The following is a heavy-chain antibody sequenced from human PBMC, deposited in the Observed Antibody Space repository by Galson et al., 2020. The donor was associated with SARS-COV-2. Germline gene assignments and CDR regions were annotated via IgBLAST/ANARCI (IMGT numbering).Heavy chain of an antibody. CDR1: GFTFSGYA. Sequence: GESLKISCAASGFTFSGYAMHWVRQAPGKGLEWVAVISYDGNNKYYADSVKGRFTISRDNSKNTLYLQMNSLRAEDTAVFYCAKAFSGYYSDNFDYWGQGTLVTVSS. J-gene: IGHJ4*02. CDR3: AKAFSGYYSDNFDY. CDR2: ISYDGNNK. V-gene: IGHV3-30*04. D-gene: IGHD3-22*01.